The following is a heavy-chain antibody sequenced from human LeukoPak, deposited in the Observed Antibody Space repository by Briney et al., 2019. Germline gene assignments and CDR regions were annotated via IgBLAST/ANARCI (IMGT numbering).Heavy chain of an antibody. D-gene: IGHD3-10*01. CDR3: ARDKGGMVRGVIIDY. CDR1: GFTFSSYA. CDR2: ISYDGSNK. V-gene: IGHV3-30-3*01. Sequence: GGSLRLSCAASGFTFSSYAMHWVRQAPGKGLEWVAVISYDGSNKYYADSVKGRFTISRDNSKNTLYLQMNSLRAEDTAVYYCARDKGGMVRGVIIDYWGQGTLVTVSS. J-gene: IGHJ4*02.